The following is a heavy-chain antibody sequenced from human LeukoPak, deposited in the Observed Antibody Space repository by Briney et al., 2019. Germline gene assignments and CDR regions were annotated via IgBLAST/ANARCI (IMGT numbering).Heavy chain of an antibody. CDR3: AEDTRRVDPSDPPDY. CDR1: GFTFSSYG. D-gene: IGHD1-26*01. V-gene: IGHV3-30*18. J-gene: IGHJ4*02. Sequence: GGSLRLSCAASGFTFSSYGMRWVRQAPGKGLEWVAVISCGGSNKYYADSVKGRFTISRDNSKNTLYLQMNSLGAEDTAVYYCAEDTRRVDPSDPPDYWGQGTLVTVSS. CDR2: ISCGGSNK.